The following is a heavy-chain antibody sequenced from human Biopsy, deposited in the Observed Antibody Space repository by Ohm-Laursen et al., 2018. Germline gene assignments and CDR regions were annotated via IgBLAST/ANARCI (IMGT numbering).Heavy chain of an antibody. CDR2: INTSGGST. D-gene: IGHD4-17*01. J-gene: IGHJ4*02. CDR1: GFTFIRYA. CDR3: TKPADSYGSEFYFAY. V-gene: IGHV3-23*01. Sequence: SLRLSCAASGFTFIRYAMTWVRQAPGKGLEWVSVINTSGGSTHYAVSVKGRFTISRDKSKNTLYLLMNSLRAEDTAVYYCTKPADSYGSEFYFAYWGQGTLVTVSS.